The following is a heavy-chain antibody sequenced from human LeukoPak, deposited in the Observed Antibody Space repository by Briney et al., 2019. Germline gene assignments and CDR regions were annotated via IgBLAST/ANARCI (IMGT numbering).Heavy chain of an antibody. Sequence: PGGSLRLSCAASGFTFSSYAMNWVRQAPGKGLEWVSGLSGSGGSTYYADSVKGRFTISRDNSKNTLYLQMNSLRVEDTAVYYCAKDLRSGYDSPVDYWGQGTLATVSS. CDR2: LSGSGGST. CDR1: GFTFSSYA. D-gene: IGHD5-12*01. CDR3: AKDLRSGYDSPVDY. V-gene: IGHV3-23*01. J-gene: IGHJ4*02.